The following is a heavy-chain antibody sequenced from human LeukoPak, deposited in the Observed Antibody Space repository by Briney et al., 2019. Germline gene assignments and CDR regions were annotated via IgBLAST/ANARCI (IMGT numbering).Heavy chain of an antibody. CDR1: GYTFTSYG. CDR2: ISAYNGNT. V-gene: IGHV1-18*01. J-gene: IGHJ6*03. Sequence: GASVKVSCKASGYTFTSYGISWVRQAPGQGLEWMGWISAYNGNTNYAQKLQGRVTMTTDTSTSTAYMELRSLRSDDTAVYYCARDLQEAARPWYYYYYYYMDVWGNGTTVTVSS. CDR3: ARDLQEAARPWYYYYYYYMDV. D-gene: IGHD6-6*01.